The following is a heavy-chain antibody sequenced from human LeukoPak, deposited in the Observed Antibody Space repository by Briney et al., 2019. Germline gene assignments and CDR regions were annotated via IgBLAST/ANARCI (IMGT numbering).Heavy chain of an antibody. Sequence: GGSLRLSCAAFGFSFSSSAMSWVRKAPGKGLEWVSTISGSGDSTYYADSVKGRFTISRDNSKNTLYLQMNSLRVEDTALYYCAKLVGGLPFDLWGQGTVVTVSS. CDR3: AKLVGGLPFDL. J-gene: IGHJ3*01. D-gene: IGHD1-26*01. CDR2: ISGSGDST. CDR1: GFSFSSSA. V-gene: IGHV3-23*01.